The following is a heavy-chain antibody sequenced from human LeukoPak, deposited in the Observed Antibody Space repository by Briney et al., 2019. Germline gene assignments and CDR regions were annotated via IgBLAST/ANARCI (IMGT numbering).Heavy chain of an antibody. CDR3: ARDRPHSSSWGDY. J-gene: IGHJ4*02. Sequence: GESLKISCKASGYSFNIYWIGWVRQAPGQRLEWMGWINAGNGNTKYSQKFQGRVTITRDTSASTAYMELSSLRSEDTAVYYCARDRPHSSSWGDYWGQGTLVTVSS. CDR2: INAGNGNT. D-gene: IGHD6-13*01. CDR1: GYSFNIYW. V-gene: IGHV1-3*01.